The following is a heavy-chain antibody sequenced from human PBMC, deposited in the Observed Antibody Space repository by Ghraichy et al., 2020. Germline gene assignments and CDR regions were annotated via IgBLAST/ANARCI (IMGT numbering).Heavy chain of an antibody. J-gene: IGHJ6*02. D-gene: IGHD3-22*01. CDR1: GFTFSSYS. CDR3: ARDREDYYDSSGYYYGLLGFYYYYGMDV. CDR2: ISSSSSYI. V-gene: IGHV3-21*01. Sequence: GGSLRLSCAASGFTFSSYSMNWVRQAPGKGLEWVSSISSSSSYIYYADSVKGRFTISRDNAKNSLYLQMNSLRAEDTAVYYCARDREDYYDSSGYYYGLLGFYYYYGMDVWGQGTTVTVSS.